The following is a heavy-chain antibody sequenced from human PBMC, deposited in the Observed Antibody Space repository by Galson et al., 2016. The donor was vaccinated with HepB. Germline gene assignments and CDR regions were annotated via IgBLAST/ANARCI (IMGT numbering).Heavy chain of an antibody. J-gene: IGHJ4*02. Sequence: PALVKPTQTLTLTCTFSGFSLSTTGVGVGWIRQPPGKALECLALIYWDDDKSYRPSLKSRVTISKDTSKNQVVLTMTNMDPVDTGTYFCAHSPTHTDYGDYSRFDYWGQGTLVSVSS. CDR3: AHSPTHTDYGDYSRFDY. CDR1: GFSLSTTGVG. CDR2: IYWDDDK. D-gene: IGHD4-17*01. V-gene: IGHV2-5*02.